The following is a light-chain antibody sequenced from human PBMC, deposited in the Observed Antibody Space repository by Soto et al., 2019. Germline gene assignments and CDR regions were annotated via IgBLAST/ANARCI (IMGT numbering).Light chain of an antibody. V-gene: IGKV3-11*01. CDR1: QSISNY. CDR3: QQRSNWPPIT. CDR2: DAS. J-gene: IGKJ5*01. Sequence: DIVLTQSPDTLSLAPGERATLSCRASQSISNYLAWYQQKPGQAPRLLIYDASNRATGIPARFSGSGSGTDFTLTISSLEPEDFAVYYCQQRSNWPPITFGQGTRMEIK.